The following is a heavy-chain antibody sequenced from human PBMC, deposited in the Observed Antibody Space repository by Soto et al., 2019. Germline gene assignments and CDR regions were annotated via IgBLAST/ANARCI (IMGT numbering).Heavy chain of an antibody. J-gene: IGHJ6*03. CDR1: GFTFSSYN. CDR2: LSSSSNYI. CDR3: SGGGIMYGDYRSMDV. D-gene: IGHD4-17*01. V-gene: IGHV3-21*01. Sequence: EVQLVESGGGLVKPGGSLRLSCAASGFTFSSYNMNWVRQAPGKGLEWVSSLSSSSNYIYYADSVRGRFTISRDNAKNLRYLQMNRLRAGDPAVYYCSGGGIMYGDYRSMDVWGKGTTVTVSS.